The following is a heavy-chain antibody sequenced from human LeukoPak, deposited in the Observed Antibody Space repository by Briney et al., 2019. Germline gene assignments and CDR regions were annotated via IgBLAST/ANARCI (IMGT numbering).Heavy chain of an antibody. V-gene: IGHV4-61*01. Sequence: PSETLSLTCTVTGGSVSSGSYYWSWIRQPPGKGLEWIGYIYYSGSTNYNPSLKSRVTISVDTSKNQFSLKLSSVTAADTAVYYCAREFVPLRGNYYYGMDVWGQGTTVTVSS. CDR2: IYYSGST. J-gene: IGHJ6*02. CDR3: AREFVPLRGNYYYGMDV. D-gene: IGHD3-16*01. CDR1: GGSVSSGSYY.